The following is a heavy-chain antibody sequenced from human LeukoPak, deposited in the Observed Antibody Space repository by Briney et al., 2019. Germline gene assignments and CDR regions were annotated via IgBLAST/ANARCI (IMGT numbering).Heavy chain of an antibody. CDR3: ARDLDYYGSGSYYNLDY. Sequence: GASVKVSCKASGGIFSNYAITWVRQAPGQGLEWMGAIIPIFGAPNYAQKFQGRVTITADKSTSTAYMELSSLRSEDTAVYCCARDLDYYGSGSYYNLDYWGQGTLVTVSS. CDR1: GGIFSNYA. J-gene: IGHJ4*02. D-gene: IGHD3-10*01. V-gene: IGHV1-69*06. CDR2: IIPIFGAP.